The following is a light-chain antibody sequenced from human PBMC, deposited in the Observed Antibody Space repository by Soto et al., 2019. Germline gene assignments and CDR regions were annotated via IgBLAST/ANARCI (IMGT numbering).Light chain of an antibody. J-gene: IGKJ5*01. CDR3: QQHNQWPIT. V-gene: IGKV3D-15*01. CDR1: QSAGNF. CDR2: YIY. Sequence: EIVMTQSPATLSVSPGETASLSCRASQSAGNFLAWYQQKPGQAPRLLIYYIYTRATGIQARFSGSGSGTEFTLTIKSLQSEDSAVYYCQQHNQWPITFGQGTRLEIK.